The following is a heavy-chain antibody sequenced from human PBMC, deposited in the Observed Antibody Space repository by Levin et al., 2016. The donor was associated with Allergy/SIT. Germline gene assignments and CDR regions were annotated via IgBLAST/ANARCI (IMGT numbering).Heavy chain of an antibody. CDR2: ISGSGGST. J-gene: IGHJ4*02. D-gene: IGHD3-22*01. V-gene: IGHV3-23*01. Sequence: VRQAPGKGLEWVSAISGSGGSTYYADSVKGRFTISRDNSKNTLYLQMNSLRAEDTAVYYCARKGDYYDSSPYYFDYWGQGTLVTVSS. CDR3: ARKGDYYDSSPYYFDY.